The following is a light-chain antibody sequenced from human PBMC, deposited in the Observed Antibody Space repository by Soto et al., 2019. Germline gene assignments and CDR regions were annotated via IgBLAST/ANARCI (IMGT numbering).Light chain of an antibody. CDR1: SSDVGDYNY. CDR3: SSYTSSSTMG. Sequence: QSVLTQPASVSGSPGQSITISCTGTSSDVGDYNYVSWYQQHPGKAPKLMIYDVSDRPSGVSNRFSGSKSGNTASLTISGLQAEDEADYYCSSYTSSSTMGFGGGTKLTVL. CDR2: DVS. J-gene: IGLJ3*02. V-gene: IGLV2-14*03.